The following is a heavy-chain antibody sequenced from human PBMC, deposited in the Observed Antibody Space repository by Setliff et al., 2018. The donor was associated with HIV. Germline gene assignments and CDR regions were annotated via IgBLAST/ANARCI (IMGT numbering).Heavy chain of an antibody. D-gene: IGHD6-13*01. J-gene: IGHJ4*02. CDR1: GGSISFGCYY. Sequence: SETLSLTCTVSGGSISFGCYYWSWMRQPAGKGLEWIGRMHTSGSTSYSPSLKSRVTISIDTSKNQFSLELTSLIAADTAVYYCARAECTSWPRVHYWGQGALVTVSS. V-gene: IGHV4-61*02. CDR2: MHTSGST. CDR3: ARAECTSWPRVHY.